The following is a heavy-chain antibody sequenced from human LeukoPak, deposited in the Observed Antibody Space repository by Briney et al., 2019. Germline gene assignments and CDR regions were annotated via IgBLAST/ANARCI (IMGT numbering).Heavy chain of an antibody. D-gene: IGHD3-10*01. J-gene: IGHJ3*02. Sequence: SETLSLTCTVSGGSISSYYWSWIRQPPGKGLEWIGYIYYSGSTNYNPSLKSRVTISVDTSKNQFSLKLSSVTAADTAVYYCARVRLVPGGYYYGSGSLDAFDIWGQGTIVTVSS. CDR1: GGSISSYY. CDR3: ARVRLVPGGYYYGSGSLDAFDI. CDR2: IYYSGST. V-gene: IGHV4-59*01.